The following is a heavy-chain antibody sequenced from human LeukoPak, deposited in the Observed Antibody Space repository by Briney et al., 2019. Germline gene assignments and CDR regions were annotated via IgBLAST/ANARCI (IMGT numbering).Heavy chain of an antibody. Sequence: GGSLRLSCAASGFTFSSYGMHWVRQAPGKGLEWVAFIRYDGSNKYYADSVKGRFTISRDNSKNTLYLQMNSLRAEDTAVYYCAKLYYDFWSGYPATVYMDVWGKGTTVTVSS. CDR1: GFTFSSYG. CDR3: AKLYYDFWSGYPATVYMDV. CDR2: IRYDGSNK. V-gene: IGHV3-30*02. D-gene: IGHD3-3*01. J-gene: IGHJ6*03.